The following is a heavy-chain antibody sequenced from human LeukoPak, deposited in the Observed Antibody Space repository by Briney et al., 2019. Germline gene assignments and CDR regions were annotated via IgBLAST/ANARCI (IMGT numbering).Heavy chain of an antibody. CDR3: ARGDFFDY. V-gene: IGHV3-21*06. CDR1: GFTFSNAW. J-gene: IGHJ4*02. D-gene: IGHD3-3*01. CDR2: ISSGSSYI. Sequence: GGSLRLSCAASGFTFSNAWMSWVRQAPGKGLEWVSSISSGSSYIYYADSLKGRFTISRDNAKNSLYLQMNSLRAEDTAVYYCARGDFFDYWGQGTLVTVSS.